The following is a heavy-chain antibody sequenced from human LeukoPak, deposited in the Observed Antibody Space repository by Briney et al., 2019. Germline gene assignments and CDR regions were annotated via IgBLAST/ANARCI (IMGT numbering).Heavy chain of an antibody. CDR2: INPSGGST. J-gene: IGHJ6*03. CDR1: GYTFTGYY. V-gene: IGHV1-46*01. Sequence: VASVKVSCKASGYTFTGYYMHWVRQAPGQGLEWMGIINPSGGSTSYAQKFRGRVTMTRDMSTSTVYMELSSLRSEDTAVYYCARDGEGRYCTNGVCYYMDVWGKGTTVTVSS. D-gene: IGHD2-8*01. CDR3: ARDGEGRYCTNGVCYYMDV.